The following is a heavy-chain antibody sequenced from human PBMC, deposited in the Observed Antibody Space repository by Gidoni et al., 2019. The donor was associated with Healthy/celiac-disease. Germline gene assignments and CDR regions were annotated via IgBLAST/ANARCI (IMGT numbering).Heavy chain of an antibody. V-gene: IGHV4-34*01. D-gene: IGHD3-3*01. CDR3: ARGGTFWSGYRRTLGYFDL. CDR2: INHSGST. Sequence: QVQLQQWGAGLLKHSETLSLTCAVYGGSFRCYYWGWIRQPPGKWLEWIGEINHSGSTNYNPSLKSRVSISVDTSKNQFSLKLGSVTAADTAVYYCARGGTFWSGYRRTLGYFDLWCRGTLVTVSS. CDR1: GGSFRCYY. J-gene: IGHJ2*01.